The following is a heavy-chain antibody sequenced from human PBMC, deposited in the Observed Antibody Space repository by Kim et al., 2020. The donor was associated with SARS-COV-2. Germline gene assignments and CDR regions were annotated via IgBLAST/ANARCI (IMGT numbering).Heavy chain of an antibody. CDR3: ARRAGVGGYYPFDY. Sequence: SETLSLTCTVSGGSISGASYYWSWIRQYPGKGLEWLGYIYYTGDSYNNPSLKSRIVISVDTSKNQFSLKLSSLTAADTAVYYCARRAGVGGYYPFDYSG. CDR2: IYYTGDS. J-gene: IGHJ4*01. CDR1: GGSISGASYY. D-gene: IGHD3-10*01. V-gene: IGHV4-31*03.